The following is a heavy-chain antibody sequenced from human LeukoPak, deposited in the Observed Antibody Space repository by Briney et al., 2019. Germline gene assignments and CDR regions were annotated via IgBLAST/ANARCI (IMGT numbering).Heavy chain of an antibody. CDR1: GFSFSSYW. V-gene: IGHV3-74*01. D-gene: IGHD2-2*01. CDR3: ARVRNLGYCSSTSCPDAFDI. J-gene: IGHJ3*02. CDR2: INTDGSST. Sequence: GGSLRLSCAASGFSFSSYWMHWVRQAPGKGLVWVSRINTDGSSTSYADSVKGRFTISRDNAKNTLYLQMNSLRAEHTAVYYCARVRNLGYCSSTSCPDAFDIWGQGTMVTVSS.